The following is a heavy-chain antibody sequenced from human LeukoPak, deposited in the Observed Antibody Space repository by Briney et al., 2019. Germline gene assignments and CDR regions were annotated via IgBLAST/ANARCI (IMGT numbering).Heavy chain of an antibody. CDR1: GFTFSSYS. Sequence: GGSLRLSCAASGFTFSSYSMNWVRQAPGKWLEWVSSISSSSSYIYYADSVKGRFTISRDNAKNSLYLQMNSLRAEDTAVYYCARGDTAMILEGFLDIWGQGTMVTVSS. J-gene: IGHJ3*02. CDR2: ISSSSSYI. D-gene: IGHD5-18*01. CDR3: ARGDTAMILEGFLDI. V-gene: IGHV3-21*01.